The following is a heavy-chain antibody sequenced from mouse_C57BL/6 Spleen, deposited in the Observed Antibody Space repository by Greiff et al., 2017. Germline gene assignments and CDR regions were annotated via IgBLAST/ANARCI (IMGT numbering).Heavy chain of an antibody. J-gene: IGHJ3*02. Sequence: QVQLQQSGPELVQPGASVKISCKASGYAFSSSWMNWVKQRPGKGLEWIGRFYPGDGYTNYNGKFKGKATLTADKSSSTADMQLSSLTSEDSAVYFCARGKSSGPLWLAGWGHGALVTVS. V-gene: IGHV1-82*01. CDR1: GYAFSSSW. CDR2: FYPGDGYT. CDR3: ARGKSSGPLWLAG. D-gene: IGHD3-2*02.